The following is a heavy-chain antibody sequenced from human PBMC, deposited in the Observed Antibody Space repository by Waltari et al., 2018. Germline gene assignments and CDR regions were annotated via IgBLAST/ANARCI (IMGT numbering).Heavy chain of an antibody. Sequence: QVQLVQSGAEVKKPGASVKVSCTASGYTFTSYDINWVRKATGQGLEWLGWMNPNSGNTGYAQKFQGRVTITRNTSISTAYMELSSLRSEDTAVYYCARGARYYDSSGSNAFDIWGQGTMVTVSS. J-gene: IGHJ3*02. CDR3: ARGARYYDSSGSNAFDI. CDR2: MNPNSGNT. D-gene: IGHD3-22*01. V-gene: IGHV1-8*03. CDR1: GYTFTSYD.